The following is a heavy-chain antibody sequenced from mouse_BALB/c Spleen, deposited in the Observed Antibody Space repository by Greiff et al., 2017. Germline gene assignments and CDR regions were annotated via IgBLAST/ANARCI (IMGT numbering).Heavy chain of an antibody. Sequence: VKLLESGPGLVQPSQSLSITCTVSGFSLTSYGVHWVRQPPGKGLEWLGVIWAGGSTNYNSALMSRLSISKDNSKSQVFLKMNSLQTDDTAMYYCARDRPRFAYWGQGTLVTVSA. V-gene: IGHV2-9*02. CDR3: ARDRPRFAY. CDR2: IWAGGST. CDR1: GFSLTSYG. J-gene: IGHJ3*01.